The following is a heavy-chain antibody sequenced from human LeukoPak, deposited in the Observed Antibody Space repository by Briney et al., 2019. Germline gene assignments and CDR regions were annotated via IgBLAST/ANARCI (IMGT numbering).Heavy chain of an antibody. Sequence: GGSLRLSCAASALTVTINYMSWDSQAPGKGLEWVSIIYSDGSTYYADSVKGRFTISRDNSKNTLYLQMNRLRLTDTAIYVCASANSWTIPGVDPWGQGTLVTVSS. D-gene: IGHD1-26*01. CDR3: ASANSWTIPGVDP. V-gene: IGHV3-53*01. CDR2: IYSDGST. CDR1: ALTVTINY. J-gene: IGHJ5*02.